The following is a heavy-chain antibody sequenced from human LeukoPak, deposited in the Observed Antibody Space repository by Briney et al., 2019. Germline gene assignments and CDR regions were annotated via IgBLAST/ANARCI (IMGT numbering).Heavy chain of an antibody. CDR1: GYSFTVNY. J-gene: IGHJ4*02. Sequence: ASVKVSCKASGYSFTVNYIHWVRQAPGQGLEWMGWINPNSGGTNYAQRFQGRVTMTRDTSIITAYLELNRLKSDDTAVYYCARARVSLAAVEAVDYWGQGTLVTVSS. CDR2: INPNSGGT. CDR3: ARARVSLAAVEAVDY. V-gene: IGHV1-2*02. D-gene: IGHD6-25*01.